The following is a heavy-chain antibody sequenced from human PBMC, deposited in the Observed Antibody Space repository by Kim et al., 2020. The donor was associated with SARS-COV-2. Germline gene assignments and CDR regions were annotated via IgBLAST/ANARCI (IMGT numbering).Heavy chain of an antibody. CDR3: ARPLGYCSSTSCYNYYYYGMDV. J-gene: IGHJ6*02. V-gene: IGHV1-18*04. D-gene: IGHD2-2*02. CDR2: ISAYNGNT. Sequence: ASVKVSCKASGYTFTSYGISWVRQAPGQGLEWMGWISAYNGNTNYAQKLQGRVTMTTVTSTSTAYMELRSLRSDDTAVYYCARPLGYCSSTSCYNYYYYGMDVWGQGTTVTVSS. CDR1: GYTFTSYG.